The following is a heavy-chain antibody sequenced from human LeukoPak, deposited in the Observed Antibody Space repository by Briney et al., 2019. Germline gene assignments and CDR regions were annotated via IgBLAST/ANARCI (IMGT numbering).Heavy chain of an antibody. CDR3: ARGPGTEWEDYYYYMDV. V-gene: IGHV4-38-2*02. CDR1: GYSISSGYY. CDR2: IYYSGNT. D-gene: IGHD1-26*01. Sequence: PSETLSLTCTVSGYSISSGYYWGWIRQPPGKGLEWIGNIYYSGNTYYNSSLKSRVTISVDTSKNQFSLKPSSVTAADTAVYYCARGPGTEWEDYYYYMDVWGKGTTVTISS. J-gene: IGHJ6*03.